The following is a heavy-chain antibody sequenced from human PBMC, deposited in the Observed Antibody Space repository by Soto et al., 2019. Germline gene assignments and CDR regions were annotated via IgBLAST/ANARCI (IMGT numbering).Heavy chain of an antibody. CDR3: AYHLLYGDFDY. Sequence: SETLSLTCTVSGGSISSGCYYWSWIRQHPGKGLEWIGYIYYSGSIYYNPSLKSRVTISVDTSNNQFSLKLSSVTAAATALYYCAYHLLYGDFDYWGQGTLVTVSS. J-gene: IGHJ4*02. CDR2: IYYSGSI. D-gene: IGHD3-3*01. CDR1: GGSISSGCYY. V-gene: IGHV4-31*03.